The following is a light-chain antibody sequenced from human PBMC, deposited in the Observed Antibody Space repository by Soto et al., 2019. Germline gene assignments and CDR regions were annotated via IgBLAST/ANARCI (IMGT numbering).Light chain of an antibody. CDR3: QQYKGYPYT. Sequence: DIQMTQSPSSLSASVGDRVTITCRASQDISTYLAWFQQKPGKATKSLIYGVSNLQSGDPSRFRGSGSGALFTLTICSLQPEDFAAYYCQQYKGYPYTFGEGTKLEIK. CDR1: QDISTY. J-gene: IGKJ2*01. V-gene: IGKV1-16*01. CDR2: GVS.